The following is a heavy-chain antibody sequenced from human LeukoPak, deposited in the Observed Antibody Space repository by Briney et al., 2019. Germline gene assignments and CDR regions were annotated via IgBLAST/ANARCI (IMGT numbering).Heavy chain of an antibody. J-gene: IGHJ5*02. CDR2: IIPILGIA. Sequence: ASVKVTCKASGGTFSSYTFSWVRQAPGQGLEWVGRIIPILGIANYAQKFQGRGTITADKSTSTAYMELRSLRSEDTAVYYCARVTYYYDSGEGNWFDPWGQGTLVTVPS. CDR1: GGTFSSYT. V-gene: IGHV1-69*02. D-gene: IGHD3-22*01. CDR3: ARVTYYYDSGEGNWFDP.